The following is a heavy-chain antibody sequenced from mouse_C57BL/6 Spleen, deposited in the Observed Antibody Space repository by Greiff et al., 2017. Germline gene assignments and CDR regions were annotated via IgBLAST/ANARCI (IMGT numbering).Heavy chain of an antibody. CDR2: IHPNSGST. CDR1: GYTFTSYW. V-gene: IGHV1-64*01. J-gene: IGHJ3*01. Sequence: QVQLQQPGAELVKPGASVKLSCKASGYTFTSYWMHWVNQRPGQGLEWIGMIHPNSGSTNYNEKFKNKATLTVDKSSSTAYLKLNSLTSEDSAVDYCASDYGPRRNWFAYWGQGTLVTGSA. CDR3: ASDYGPRRNWFAY. D-gene: IGHD1-1*02.